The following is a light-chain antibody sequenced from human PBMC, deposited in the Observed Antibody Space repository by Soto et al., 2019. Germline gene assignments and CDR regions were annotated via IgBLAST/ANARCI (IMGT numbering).Light chain of an antibody. CDR1: SSDVNTYKY. Sequence: QSVLTQPASVSGSPGQSISVSCTGTSSDVNTYKYVSWYQQHPGKAPKLMIYDVINRPSGISDRFSGSKSGNTASLTISDLQVEDEADYYCSSYTSARTLVFGGGTKVTVL. J-gene: IGLJ2*01. CDR2: DVI. V-gene: IGLV2-14*03. CDR3: SSYTSARTLV.